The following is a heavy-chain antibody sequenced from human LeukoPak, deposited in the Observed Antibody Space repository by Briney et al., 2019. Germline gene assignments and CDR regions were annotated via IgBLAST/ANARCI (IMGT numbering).Heavy chain of an antibody. CDR3: GFGPESSYYYYYMDV. D-gene: IGHD3-22*01. CDR1: GGTFSSYA. CDR2: IIPIFGTA. V-gene: IGHV1-69*05. Sequence: GASVKVSCKASGGTFSSYAISWVRQAPGQGLEWMGGIIPIFGTANYAQKFQGRVTITTDESTSTAYMELSSLRSEDTAVYYCGFGPESSYYYYYMDVWGKGTTVIVSS. J-gene: IGHJ6*03.